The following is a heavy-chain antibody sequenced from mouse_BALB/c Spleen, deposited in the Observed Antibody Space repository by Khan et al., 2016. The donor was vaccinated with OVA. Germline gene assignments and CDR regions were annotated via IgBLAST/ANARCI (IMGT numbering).Heavy chain of an antibody. D-gene: IGHD2-3*01. CDR2: FYPGSGSI. CDR1: GSTFTEYI. CDR3: ARHEDGNDGYYDYAMDY. V-gene: IGHV1-62-2*01. J-gene: IGHJ4*01. Sequence: QVQLQQSGAELVKPGASVKLSCKASGSTFTEYIIHWVKQGSGQGLEWIGWFYPGSGSIKYNEKFKDKATLTQDKSSSTVYMELSRLTSEDSAVYFCARHEDGNDGYYDYAMDYWGQGTSVTVSS.